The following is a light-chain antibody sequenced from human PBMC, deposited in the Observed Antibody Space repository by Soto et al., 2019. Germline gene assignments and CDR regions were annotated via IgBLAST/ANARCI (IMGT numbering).Light chain of an antibody. V-gene: IGKV3-15*01. CDR2: GAS. CDR1: QSVDSN. Sequence: EIVMTQSPATLSVSPGDRAALSCRASQSVDSNVAWYQQKPGQAPRLLIYGASTMATGIPARFSGSRSGTAFNHTISSLQSEDFAIYFCQQYNNWPPERTFGQGTKVEIK. J-gene: IGKJ1*01. CDR3: QQYNNWPPERT.